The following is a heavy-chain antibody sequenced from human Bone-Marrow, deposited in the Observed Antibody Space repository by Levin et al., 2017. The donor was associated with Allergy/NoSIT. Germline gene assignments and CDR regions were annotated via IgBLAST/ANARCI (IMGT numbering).Heavy chain of an antibody. CDR1: GDSVTSGSYF. CDR3: ARGGDWFDP. CDR2: VYFNGNT. Sequence: SETLSLTCTVSGDSVTSGSYFWSWIRQPPGKGLEWIGHVYFNGNTNYNPSLKSRITLSVDTSKNQFSLSLKSLIAADTAVYYCARGGDWFDPWSQGTLVTVSS. D-gene: IGHD3-16*01. J-gene: IGHJ5*02. V-gene: IGHV4-61*01.